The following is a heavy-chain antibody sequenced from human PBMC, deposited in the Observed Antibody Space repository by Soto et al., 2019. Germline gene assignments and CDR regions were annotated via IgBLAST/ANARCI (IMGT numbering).Heavy chain of an antibody. D-gene: IGHD3-10*01. V-gene: IGHV4-31*03. CDR3: AIYGGSGTYYHYLMAV. Sequence: SQTLSLTCTVSGGSINSAGYYCSWIRQHPGKGLEWIGYIYYSVITYYNPSLKSRVTISVDTSKNQFSLKLTSVTAADTAVYCCAIYGGSGTYYHYLMAVSGQGTTVTVSS. CDR1: GGSINSAGYY. CDR2: IYYSVIT. J-gene: IGHJ6*02.